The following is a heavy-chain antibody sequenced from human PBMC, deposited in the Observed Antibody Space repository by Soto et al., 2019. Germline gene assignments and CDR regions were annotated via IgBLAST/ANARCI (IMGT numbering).Heavy chain of an antibody. V-gene: IGHV5-10-1*01. Sequence: PGESLKISCKVSGYSFTSYWISWVRQMPGKGLEWMGRIDPSDSYTNYSPSFQGHVTISADKSISTAYLQWSSLKASDTAMYYCASLAVHYYGMDVWGQGTTVTVSS. CDR1: GYSFTSYW. CDR3: ASLAVHYYGMDV. J-gene: IGHJ6*02. D-gene: IGHD2-21*01. CDR2: IDPSDSYT.